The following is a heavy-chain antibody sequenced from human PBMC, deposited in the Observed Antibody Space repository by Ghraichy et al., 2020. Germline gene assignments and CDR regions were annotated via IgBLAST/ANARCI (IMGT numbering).Heavy chain of an antibody. V-gene: IGHV3-64*01. D-gene: IGHD3-16*01. CDR3: ARPFYYDYVWGSEY. CDR2: ISSNGGST. J-gene: IGHJ4*02. CDR1: GFTFSSYA. Sequence: GSLRLSCAASGFTFSSYAMHWVRQAPGKGLEYVSAISSNGGSTYYANSVKGRFTISRDNSKNTLYLQMGSLRAEDMAVYYCARPFYYDYVWGSEYWGQGTLVTVSS.